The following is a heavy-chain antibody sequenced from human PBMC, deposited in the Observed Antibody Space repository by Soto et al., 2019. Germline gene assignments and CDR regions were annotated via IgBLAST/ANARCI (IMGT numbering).Heavy chain of an antibody. V-gene: IGHV3-74*01. J-gene: IGHJ4*02. D-gene: IGHD3-22*01. CDR2: INSEGTGT. CDR3: VRDYDSSGYNSDY. Sequence: AGSLRLSCAASRFTFSSYWMHWVRQVPGKGLVWVSRINSEGTGTIYADSVKGRFTISRDNAKNTLYLQMNSLRAEDTAVYYCVRDYDSSGYNSDYWGQGTPVTVSS. CDR1: RFTFSSYW.